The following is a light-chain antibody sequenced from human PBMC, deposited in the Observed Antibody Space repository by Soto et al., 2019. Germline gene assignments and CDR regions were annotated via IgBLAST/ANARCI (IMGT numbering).Light chain of an antibody. CDR3: QQYNDWPPWT. V-gene: IGKV3-15*01. CDR1: QSVSNN. Sequence: EILMTQSPATLSVSPGDRATLSCRASQSVSNNLAWYQQRPGQAPRLLIYGASTRATGIPARFSGSGSGTEFVFTISSLQSEDFAVYYCQQYNDWPPWTFGQGTKVEIK. J-gene: IGKJ1*01. CDR2: GAS.